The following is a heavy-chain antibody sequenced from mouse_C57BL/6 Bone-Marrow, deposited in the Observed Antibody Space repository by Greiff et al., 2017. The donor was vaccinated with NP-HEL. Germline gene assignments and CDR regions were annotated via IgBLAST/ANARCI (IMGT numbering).Heavy chain of an antibody. Sequence: EVKLQESGPGLVKPSQSLSLTCSVTGYSITSGYYWNWIRQFPGNKLEWMGYISYDGSNNYNPSLKNRISITRDTSKNQFFLKLNSVTTEDTATYYCAFYGSSWFAYWGQGTLVTVSA. D-gene: IGHD1-1*01. CDR1: GYSITSGYY. CDR2: ISYDGSN. J-gene: IGHJ3*01. CDR3: AFYGSSWFAY. V-gene: IGHV3-6*01.